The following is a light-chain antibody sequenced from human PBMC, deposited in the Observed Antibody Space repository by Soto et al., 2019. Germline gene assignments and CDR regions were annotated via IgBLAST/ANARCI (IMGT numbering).Light chain of an antibody. CDR1: SSDVCGFDF. CDR3: SAYITTTXLYV. J-gene: IGLJ1*01. CDR2: EVT. Sequence: QSLLTQPASVSGSPVQSITISCTGTSSDVCGFDFVSWFQRRPGKSPRLSIYEVTNRPSGISDRFYGSKSGNTASLTISGLQAEDEDDYFCSAYITTTXLYVLGSGTKVXV. V-gene: IGLV2-14*01.